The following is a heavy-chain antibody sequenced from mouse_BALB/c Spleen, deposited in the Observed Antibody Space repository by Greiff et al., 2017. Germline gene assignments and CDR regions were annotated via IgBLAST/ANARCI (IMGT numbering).Heavy chain of an antibody. V-gene: IGHV5-17*02. D-gene: IGHD1-2*01. CDR1: GFTFSSFG. J-gene: IGHJ3*01. CDR3: AREHYYGQTWFAY. CDR2: ISSGSSTI. Sequence: EVKVVESGGGLVQPGGSRKLSCAASGFTFSSFGMHWVRQAPEKGLEWVAYISSGSSTIYYADTVKGRFTISRDNPKNTLCLQMTSLRSEDTAMYYCAREHYYGQTWFAYWGQGTLVTVSA.